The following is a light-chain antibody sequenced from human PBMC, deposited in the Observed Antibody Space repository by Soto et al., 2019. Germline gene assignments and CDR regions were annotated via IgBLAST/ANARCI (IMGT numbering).Light chain of an antibody. CDR2: GNS. CDR3: QSFDSSLSGSV. CDR1: SSNIGAHYD. J-gene: IGLJ3*02. V-gene: IGLV1-40*01. Sequence: QSVLTQPPSVSGAPGQRVTISCTGSSSNIGAHYDVHWYQQLPGTAPKLLIYGNSNRPSGVPDRFSASKSGTSASLAITGLQAGDEADYYCQSFDSSLSGSVFGGGTKLTVL.